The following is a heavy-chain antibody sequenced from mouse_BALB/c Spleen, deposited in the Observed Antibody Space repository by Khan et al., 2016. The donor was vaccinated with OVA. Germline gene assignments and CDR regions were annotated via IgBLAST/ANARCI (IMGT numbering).Heavy chain of an antibody. CDR1: GFSLTNYG. J-gene: IGHJ4*01. V-gene: IGHV2-6-1*01. CDR3: ARQPYYHYNIMDY. D-gene: IGHD2-10*01. Sequence: QVQLKQSGPGLVAPSQSLSITCTISGFSLTNYGVHWVRQPPGKGLEWLVVIWSDGSTTYNSALKSRLIISKDNSKSHVFLKMNSLQTDDTAVYFCARQPYYHYNIMDYWGQGTSVTVSS. CDR2: IWSDGST.